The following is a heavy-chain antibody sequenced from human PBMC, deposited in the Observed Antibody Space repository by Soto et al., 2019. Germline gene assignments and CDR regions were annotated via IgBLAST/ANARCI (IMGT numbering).Heavy chain of an antibody. CDR1: GGSISSGGYY. V-gene: IGHV4-31*03. D-gene: IGHD2-2*01. Sequence: QVQLQESGPGLVKPSQTLSLTCTVSGGSISSGGYYWSWIRQPPGKGLEWIGYIYYSGSTYYNPSLKSRVTISVDTSKNQFSLKLSSVTAADTAVYDCARSSTSSNYFDYWGHGTLVTVSS. J-gene: IGHJ4*01. CDR2: IYYSGST. CDR3: ARSSTSSNYFDY.